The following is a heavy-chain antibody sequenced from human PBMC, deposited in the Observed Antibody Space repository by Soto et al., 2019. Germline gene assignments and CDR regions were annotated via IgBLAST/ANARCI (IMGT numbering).Heavy chain of an antibody. CDR2: TRNKVNSYTT. Sequence: EVQLVEFGGGLVQPGGSLRLSCVASGFTFSDHYMDWVRQAPGKGLEWVGRTRNKVNSYTTEYAASVKGRFTISRDDSKNSLYLQMNSLKTEDTAVYYCGRGAYCSSTSCYYYYGMDVW. CDR3: GRGAYCSSTSCYYYYGMDV. CDR1: GFTFSDHY. J-gene: IGHJ6*01. V-gene: IGHV3-72*01. D-gene: IGHD2-2*01.